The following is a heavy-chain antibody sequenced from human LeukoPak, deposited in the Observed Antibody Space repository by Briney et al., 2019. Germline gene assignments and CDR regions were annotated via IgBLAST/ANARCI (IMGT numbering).Heavy chain of an antibody. CDR3: ARGPRKIYYYYYGIDV. V-gene: IGHV3-30*04. CDR2: VSYDGSNT. Sequence: QPGRSLRLSCAASGFTFSSYAMHWVRQAPGKGLEWVALVSYDGSNTYYADSVRGRFTISRDNPNNTLYLQMNSLRTEDTAVNYCARGPRKIYYYYYGIDVWGQGTTVTVSS. J-gene: IGHJ6*02. CDR1: GFTFSSYA.